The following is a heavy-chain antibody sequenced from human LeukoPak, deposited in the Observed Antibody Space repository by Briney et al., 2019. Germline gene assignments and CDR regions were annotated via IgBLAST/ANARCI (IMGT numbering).Heavy chain of an antibody. D-gene: IGHD4-17*01. Sequence: GGSLRLSCEASEFTFSSYSLNWVCQAPGKGLEWVSSISSSSSYIYYADSVKGRFTISRDNAKNSLYLQMNSLRAEDTAVYYCARDGHGDYGNDAFDIWGQGTMVTVSS. V-gene: IGHV3-21*01. CDR2: ISSSSSYI. CDR1: EFTFSSYS. J-gene: IGHJ3*02. CDR3: ARDGHGDYGNDAFDI.